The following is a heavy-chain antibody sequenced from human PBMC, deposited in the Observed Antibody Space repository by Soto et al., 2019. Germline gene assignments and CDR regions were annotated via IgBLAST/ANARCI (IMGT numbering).Heavy chain of an antibody. D-gene: IGHD3-10*01. V-gene: IGHV1-69*13. CDR3: ARDDSGSAPRSYYGMDV. Sequence: GASVKVSCKASGCTFSSYAISCVRQAPGQGLEWMGGIIPIFGTANYAQKFQGRVTITADESTSTAYMELSSLRSEDTAVYYCARDDSGSAPRSYYGMDVWGQGTTVTVSS. CDR2: IIPIFGTA. CDR1: GCTFSSYA. J-gene: IGHJ6*02.